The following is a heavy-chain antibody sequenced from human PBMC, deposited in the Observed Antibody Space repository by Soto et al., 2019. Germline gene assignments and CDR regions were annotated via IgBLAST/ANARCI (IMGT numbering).Heavy chain of an antibody. D-gene: IGHD4-4*01. CDR1: GFTFSSYG. J-gene: IGHJ4*02. CDR2: IWYDGSNK. V-gene: IGHV3-33*01. Sequence: GGSLRLSCAASGFTFSSYGMHWVRQAPGKGLEWVAVIWYDGSNKYYADSVKGRFTISRDNSKNTLYLQMNSLRAEDTAVYYCARDPRVTTVTTSYFDYWGQGTLVTVSS. CDR3: ARDPRVTTVTTSYFDY.